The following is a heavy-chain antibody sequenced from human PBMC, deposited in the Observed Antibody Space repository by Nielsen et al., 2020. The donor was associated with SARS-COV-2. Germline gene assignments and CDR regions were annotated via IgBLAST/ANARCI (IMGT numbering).Heavy chain of an antibody. D-gene: IGHD3-22*01. J-gene: IGHJ4*02. CDR2: IRTSGGTT. CDR3: VRVRDDGYYYDTGPFDY. Sequence: GGSLRLSCAASGFTFSDYAMAWVRQAPGKGLEWVSAIRTSGGTTYYADSVKGRCTISRDNSKNTLYLQMNSLRADDTAVYYCVRVRDDGYYYDTGPFDYWGQGTLVTVSS. V-gene: IGHV3-23*01. CDR1: GFTFSDYA.